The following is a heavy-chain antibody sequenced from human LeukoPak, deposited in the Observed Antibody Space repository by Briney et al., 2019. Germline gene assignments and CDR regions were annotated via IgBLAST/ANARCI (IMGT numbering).Heavy chain of an antibody. V-gene: IGHV3-30*04. J-gene: IGHJ4*02. CDR2: ISYDGSNK. Sequence: GGSLRLSCAASGFTFSSYAMHWVRQAPDKGLEWVAVISYDGSNKYYADSVKGRFTISRDNSKNTLYLQMNSLRAEDTAVYYCARRLSDLPFDYWGQGTLVTVSS. D-gene: IGHD2-2*01. CDR3: ARRLSDLPFDY. CDR1: GFTFSSYA.